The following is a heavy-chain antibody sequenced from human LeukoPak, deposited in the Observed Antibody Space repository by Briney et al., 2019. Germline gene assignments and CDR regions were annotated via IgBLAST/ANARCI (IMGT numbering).Heavy chain of an antibody. J-gene: IGHJ6*03. Sequence: SETLSLTCAVSGYPINSAYYWVWVRQPPGKGLDWIGSLYHPDSTYYIPSLESRVTMSVDTSRNQFSLKLSFVTAADTAVYYCARQYDSYFYYYLDLWGTGTTVTVSS. CDR2: LYHPDST. V-gene: IGHV4-38-2*01. CDR3: ARQYDSYFYYYLDL. D-gene: IGHD2-2*01. CDR1: GYPINSAYY.